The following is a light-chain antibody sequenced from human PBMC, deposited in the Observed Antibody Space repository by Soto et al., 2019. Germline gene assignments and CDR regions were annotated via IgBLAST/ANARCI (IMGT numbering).Light chain of an antibody. CDR3: KQFYSSPLT. J-gene: IGKJ4*01. V-gene: IGKV4-1*01. CDR2: WAS. CDR1: QSLLFSSNKKNY. Sequence: DIVMTQSPASLAVSLGERATINCKSSQSLLFSSNKKNYLAWYQQRPGRPPKLLIYWASSRESGVPDRFTGSGSGTDFTLSISSLQAEDVAVYYCKQFYSSPLTFGGGTKVEIK.